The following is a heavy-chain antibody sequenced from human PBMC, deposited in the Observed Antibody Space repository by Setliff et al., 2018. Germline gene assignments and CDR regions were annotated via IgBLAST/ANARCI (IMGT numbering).Heavy chain of an antibody. CDR1: GFTFSTYR. Sequence: PGGSLRLSCAASGFTFSTYRMHWVRQAPGKGLEWVAVIWDDGGNKYHADSVKGRFTISRDNSKNTLYLQMNSLRPEDTAVYYCAKDPYSSGVLAEYFQHWG. D-gene: IGHD6-19*01. CDR2: IWDDGGNK. J-gene: IGHJ1*01. V-gene: IGHV3-30*02. CDR3: AKDPYSSGVLAEYFQH.